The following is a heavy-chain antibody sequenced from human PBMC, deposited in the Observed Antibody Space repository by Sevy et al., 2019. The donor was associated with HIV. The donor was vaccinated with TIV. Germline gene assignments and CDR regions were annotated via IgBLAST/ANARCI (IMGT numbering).Heavy chain of an antibody. CDR1: AFSFNTYA. CDR2: ISGSGDST. CDR3: AKPRGSFYFDY. Sequence: GGSLRLSCAASAFSFNTYAMSWVRRARGKGLEWVSTISGSGDSTFYSDSVKGRFTISRDNSKNTLYLQMNSLRAEDTAVYYCAKPRGSFYFDYWGQGTLVTVSS. J-gene: IGHJ4*02. D-gene: IGHD3-16*01. V-gene: IGHV3-23*01.